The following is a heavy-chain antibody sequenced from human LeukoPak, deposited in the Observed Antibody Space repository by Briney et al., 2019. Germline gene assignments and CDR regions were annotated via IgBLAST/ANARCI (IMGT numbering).Heavy chain of an antibody. CDR3: ARLGSSWYGGVDP. D-gene: IGHD6-13*01. V-gene: IGHV1-8*01. CDR2: VTPNSGKA. CDR1: GYTFTGYD. Sequence: ASVKVSCKASGYTFTGYDINWVRQATGQGLEWMGWVTPNSGKARYAQKFQGGVTMTRNTSISTAYMELSSLRLEDTAVYFCARLGSSWYGGVDPWGQGTLVTVSS. J-gene: IGHJ5*02.